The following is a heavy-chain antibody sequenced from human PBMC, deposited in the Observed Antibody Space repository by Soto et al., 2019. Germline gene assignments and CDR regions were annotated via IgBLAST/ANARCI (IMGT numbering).Heavy chain of an antibody. CDR1: GGSISSYY. V-gene: IGHV4-59*01. Sequence: SETLSLTCTVSGGSISSYYWSWIRQPPGKGLEWIGYIYYSGSTNYNPSLKSRVTISVDTSKNQFSLKLSSVTAADTAVYYCARWYGGSLDYWGQGSLVTVSS. CDR3: ARWYGGSLDY. CDR2: IYYSGST. D-gene: IGHD4-17*01. J-gene: IGHJ4*02.